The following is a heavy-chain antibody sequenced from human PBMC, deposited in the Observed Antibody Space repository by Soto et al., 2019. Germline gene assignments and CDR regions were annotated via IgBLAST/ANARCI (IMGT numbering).Heavy chain of an antibody. V-gene: IGHV4-31*03. CDR1: GGSISSGGYY. D-gene: IGHD2-2*01. CDR3: ARGKWGGYCSSTSCSREYYFDY. Sequence: SETLSLTCTVSGGSISSGGYYWSWIRQHPGKGLEWIGYIYYSGSTYYNPSLKSRVTISVDTSKNQFSLKLSSVTAADTAVYYCARGKWGGYCSSTSCSREYYFDYWGQGTLVTVPQ. CDR2: IYYSGST. J-gene: IGHJ4*02.